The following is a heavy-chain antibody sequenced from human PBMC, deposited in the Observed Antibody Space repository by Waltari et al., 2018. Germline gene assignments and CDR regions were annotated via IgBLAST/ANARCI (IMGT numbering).Heavy chain of an antibody. CDR3: ARDQYGESFYYAMNV. D-gene: IGHD1-26*01. Sequence: QEKLVESGGGVVQSGRSLKLSYEASGFSFTNYGMHWVRQAPGKGREWVAIIWYDGSKKYYADSVKGRFDISRDNSRNTLYLQMDSLRAEDTAVYFCARDQYGESFYYAMNVWGQGTAVTVSS. J-gene: IGHJ6*02. CDR2: IWYDGSKK. V-gene: IGHV3-33*01. CDR1: GFSFTNYG.